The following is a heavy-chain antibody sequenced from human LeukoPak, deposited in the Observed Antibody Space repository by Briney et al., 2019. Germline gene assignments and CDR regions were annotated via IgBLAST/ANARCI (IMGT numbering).Heavy chain of an antibody. J-gene: IGHJ3*02. CDR1: GGSISSYY. CDR2: IYYSGST. CDR3: ARSASINTEAFDI. Sequence: PSETLSLTCTVSGGSISSYYWSWIRQPPGKGLEWIGYIYYSGSTNYNPSLKSRVTISVDTSKMQFSLQLTSVTAADTAVYYCARSASINTEAFDIWGQGTVVSVSS. V-gene: IGHV4-59*12.